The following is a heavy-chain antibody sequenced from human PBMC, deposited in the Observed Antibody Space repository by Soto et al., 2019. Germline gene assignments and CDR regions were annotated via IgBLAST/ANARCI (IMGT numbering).Heavy chain of an antibody. J-gene: IGHJ4*01. CDR2: IIPIFGTA. D-gene: IGHD3-22*01. CDR1: GGTFSSYA. Sequence: ASVKVSCKASGGTFSSYAISWVRQAPGQGLEWMGGIIPIFGTANYAQKFQGRVTITADESTSTAYMELSSLRSEDTAVYYCATEFYSNGYNFWGQGTLVTVSS. CDR3: ATEFYSNGYNF. V-gene: IGHV1-69*13.